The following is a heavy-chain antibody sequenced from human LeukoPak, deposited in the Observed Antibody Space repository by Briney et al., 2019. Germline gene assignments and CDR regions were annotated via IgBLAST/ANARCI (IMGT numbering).Heavy chain of an antibody. CDR2: IRYDGSNK. Sequence: PGGSLRLSCAASGFTFSSYGMHWVRQAPGKGLEWVAFIRYDGSNKYYADSVKGRFTISRDNSKNTLYLRMSSLRAEDTAVYYCAKDYFDSSGYFRVPHVSDYRGRGTLVTVSS. D-gene: IGHD3-22*01. J-gene: IGHJ4*02. CDR1: GFTFSSYG. CDR3: AKDYFDSSGYFRVPHVSDY. V-gene: IGHV3-30*02.